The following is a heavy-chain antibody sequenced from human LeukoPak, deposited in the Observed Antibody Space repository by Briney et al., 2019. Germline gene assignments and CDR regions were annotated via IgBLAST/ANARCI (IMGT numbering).Heavy chain of an antibody. V-gene: IGHV3-21*01. Sequence: TGGSLRLSCAASGFTFSSYSMNWVRQAPGKGLEWVSSISSSSSYIYYADSVKGRFTISRDNAKNSLYLQMNSLRAEDTAVYYCARVALYDSSGYYSGPFDYWGQGTLVTVSS. J-gene: IGHJ4*02. CDR3: ARVALYDSSGYYSGPFDY. CDR1: GFTFSSYS. CDR2: ISSSSSYI. D-gene: IGHD3-22*01.